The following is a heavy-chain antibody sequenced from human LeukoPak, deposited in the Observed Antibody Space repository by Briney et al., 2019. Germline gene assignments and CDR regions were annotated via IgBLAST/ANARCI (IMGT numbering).Heavy chain of an antibody. CDR3: AKAYGGLIAVAAFDY. Sequence: GGSLRLSCAASGFTFSSYSMNWVRQAPGKGLEWVSYISSSSSNIYYADSVKGRFTISRDNAKNSLYLQMNSLRAEDTALYYCAKAYGGLIAVAAFDYWGQGTLVTVSS. CDR1: GFTFSSYS. CDR2: ISSSSSNI. J-gene: IGHJ4*02. V-gene: IGHV3-48*04. D-gene: IGHD6-19*01.